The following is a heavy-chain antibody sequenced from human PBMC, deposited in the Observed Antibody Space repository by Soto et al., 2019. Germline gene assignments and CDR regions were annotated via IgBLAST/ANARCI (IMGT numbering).Heavy chain of an antibody. D-gene: IGHD3-10*01. CDR2: ISSNGGST. CDR3: VKDTGEVRGVIPKGYYYGMDV. Sequence: GGSLRLSCSASGFTFSSYAMHWVRQAPGKGLEYVSAISSNGGSTYYADSVKGRFTISRDNSKNTLYLQMSSLRAEDTAVYYCVKDTGEVRGVIPKGYYYGMDVWGQGTTVTVSS. CDR1: GFTFSSYA. V-gene: IGHV3-64D*08. J-gene: IGHJ6*02.